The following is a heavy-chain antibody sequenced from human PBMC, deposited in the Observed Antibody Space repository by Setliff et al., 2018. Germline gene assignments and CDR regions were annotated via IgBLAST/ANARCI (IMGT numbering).Heavy chain of an antibody. J-gene: IGHJ4*02. CDR2: INHSGST. V-gene: IGHV4-34*01. Sequence: SETLSLTCAVYGGPFSGYYWSWIRQPPGKGLEWIGEINHSGSTNYNPSLKSRVTISVVMSKNQFSLQLSSVTAADTAVYYCARGGYSRGPPVYYFDYWGQGTLVTVSS. CDR3: ARGGYSRGPPVYYFDY. D-gene: IGHD5-12*01. CDR1: GGPFSGYY.